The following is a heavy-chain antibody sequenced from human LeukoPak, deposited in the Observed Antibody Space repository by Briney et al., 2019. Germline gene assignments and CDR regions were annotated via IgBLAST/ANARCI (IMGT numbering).Heavy chain of an antibody. D-gene: IGHD2-2*01. Sequence: GGSLRLSCAASGFTFSSYAMNWVRQAPGKGLEWVSLITHSGDYTDYADSVKGRFTISRDNSKNTVYLQMNSLRAEDTAVYYCAKREYQLPHMGDFDYWGQGTLVTVSS. CDR1: GFTFSSYA. CDR3: AKREYQLPHMGDFDY. CDR2: ITHSGDYT. J-gene: IGHJ4*02. V-gene: IGHV3-23*01.